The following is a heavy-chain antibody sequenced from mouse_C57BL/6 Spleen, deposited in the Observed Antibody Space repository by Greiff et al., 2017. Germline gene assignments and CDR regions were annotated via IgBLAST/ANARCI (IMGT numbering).Heavy chain of an antibody. CDR2: INPNHGGT. V-gene: IGHV1-18*01. Sequence: VQLQQSGPELVKPGASVKIPCKASGYTFTDYNMDWVKQSHGKSLEWIGDINPNHGGTIYNQKFKGKATLTVDKSSSTAYMELRSLTSEDTAVYYCARVHYYAMDYWGQGTSGTVSS. CDR1: GYTFTDYN. CDR3: ARVHYYAMDY. J-gene: IGHJ4*01.